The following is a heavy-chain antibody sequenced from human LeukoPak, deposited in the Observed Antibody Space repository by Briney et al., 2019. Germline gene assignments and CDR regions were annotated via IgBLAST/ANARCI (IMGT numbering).Heavy chain of an antibody. D-gene: IGHD2-15*01. CDR1: RFSFSDYT. Sequence: PGGSLRLSCAASRFSFSDYTMSWVRQLPGKGLEWVSGIRHSGVDSSYADSVKGRFTISRDNSKNMLYLQMNSLRDDGTGMYYCARDRRATPMYFFDFWGQGTPVTVSS. CDR3: ARDRRATPMYFFDF. V-gene: IGHV3-23*01. J-gene: IGHJ4*02. CDR2: IRHSGVDS.